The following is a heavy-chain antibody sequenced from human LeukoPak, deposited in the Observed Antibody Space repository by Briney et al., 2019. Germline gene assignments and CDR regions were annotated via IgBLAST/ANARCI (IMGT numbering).Heavy chain of an antibody. D-gene: IGHD3-10*01. V-gene: IGHV4-39*01. CDR2: ISYSGST. CDR3: ATMIRGIKSRNWFDP. J-gene: IGHJ5*02. CDR1: GGSIGTSDYS. Sequence: SETLSLTCTVSGGSIGTSDYSWGWIRQPPGKGLEWIGSISYSGSTSNNPSLKSRVTMSVDMSKNQFSLRLSFVTAADTAVYYCATMIRGIKSRNWFDPWGQGTLVTVSS.